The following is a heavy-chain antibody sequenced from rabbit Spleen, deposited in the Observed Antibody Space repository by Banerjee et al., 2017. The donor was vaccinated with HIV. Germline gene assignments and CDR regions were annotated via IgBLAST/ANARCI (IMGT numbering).Heavy chain of an antibody. J-gene: IGHJ6*01. CDR3: ARDLTDVIGWNFGW. CDR2: IFAGGTDST. CDR1: GIDFSGTVY. V-gene: IGHV1S40*01. Sequence: QSLEESGGDLVKPEGSLTLTCAASGIDFSGTVYVCWVRQAPGKGLEWIACIFAGGTDSTYYASWAKGRFTITKTSSTTVTLQMTSLTAADTATYFCARDLTDVIGWNFGWWGQGTLVTVS. D-gene: IGHD4-1*01.